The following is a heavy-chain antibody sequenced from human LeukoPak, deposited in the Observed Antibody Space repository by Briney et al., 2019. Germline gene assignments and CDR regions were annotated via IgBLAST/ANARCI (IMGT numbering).Heavy chain of an antibody. CDR3: ASGDHRGGDYSSGN. CDR1: GYRFTDYY. V-gene: IGHV1-2*02. D-gene: IGHD4-17*01. Sequence: GASVKVSCKASGYRFTDYYMHWVRQAPGQGLERIGWINPINGDTIYAQKFRGRVTVTRDTSITTAYMELSRLRSDDTAVFYCASGDHRGGDYSSGNWGQGTLVTVSS. J-gene: IGHJ4*02. CDR2: INPINGDT.